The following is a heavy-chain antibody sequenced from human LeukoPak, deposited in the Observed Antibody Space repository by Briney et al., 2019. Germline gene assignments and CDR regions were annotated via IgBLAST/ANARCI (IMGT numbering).Heavy chain of an antibody. D-gene: IGHD1-26*01. CDR1: GGSISSSSYF. V-gene: IGHV4-39*01. CDR3: ARQSGSSYNWLDP. J-gene: IGHJ5*02. Sequence: KPSETLSLTCTVSGGSISSSSYFWGWIRQPPGKGLEWIGSIYYSGSTYYKPSLKSRVTMSVDTSKNQFSLNLRSVTAADTAVYYCARQSGSSYNWLDPWGQGTLVTVSS. CDR2: IYYSGST.